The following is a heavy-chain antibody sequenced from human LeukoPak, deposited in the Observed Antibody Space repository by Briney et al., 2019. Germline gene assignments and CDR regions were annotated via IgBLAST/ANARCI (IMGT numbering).Heavy chain of an antibody. Sequence: ASVKGSCKASGYTFTGYYMHWVRQAPGQGPEWMGWINPNSGGTNYAQKFQGRVTMTRDTSISTAYMELSRLRSDDTAVYYCARCELRYFDWPEGAFDIWGQGTMVTVSS. CDR1: GYTFTGYY. J-gene: IGHJ3*02. CDR3: ARCELRYFDWPEGAFDI. CDR2: INPNSGGT. D-gene: IGHD3-9*01. V-gene: IGHV1-2*02.